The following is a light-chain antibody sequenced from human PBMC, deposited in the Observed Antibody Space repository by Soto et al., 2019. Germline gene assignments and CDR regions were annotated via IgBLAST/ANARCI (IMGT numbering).Light chain of an antibody. Sequence: EIVLTQSPATLSVSPGASVTLSGRASQSVRSSIAWYQQKAGQAPRLLIYGASTRATGIPARFSGSGSGTDFTLTISSLEPEDFAVYYCQQRSNWLWTFGQGTKVDIK. CDR3: QQRSNWLWT. CDR1: QSVRSS. CDR2: GAS. V-gene: IGKV3-11*01. J-gene: IGKJ1*01.